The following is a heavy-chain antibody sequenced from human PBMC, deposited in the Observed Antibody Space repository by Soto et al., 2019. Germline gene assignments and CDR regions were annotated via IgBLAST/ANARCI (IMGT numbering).Heavy chain of an antibody. V-gene: IGHV1-46*01. CDR3: ARVGSSGYYYYYYGMDV. J-gene: IGHJ6*02. D-gene: IGHD3-22*01. Sequence: GASVKVSCKASGYTFTSYYMHWVRQAPGQGLEWMGIINPSGGSTSYAQKFQGRVTMTRDTSTSTVYMELSSLRSEDTAVYYCARVGSSGYYYYYYGMDVWGQGTTVTVPS. CDR1: GYTFTSYY. CDR2: INPSGGST.